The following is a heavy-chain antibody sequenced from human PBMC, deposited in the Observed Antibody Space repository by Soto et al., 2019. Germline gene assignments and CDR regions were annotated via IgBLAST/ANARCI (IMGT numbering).Heavy chain of an antibody. J-gene: IGHJ4*02. CDR3: AKTYYYDSSGYYDRMWYFDY. CDR2: ISGSGGST. D-gene: IGHD3-22*01. CDR1: GFTFSSYA. Sequence: GGSLRLSFAASGFTFSSYAMTWVRQAPGKGLEWVSAISGSGGSTYYADSVKGRFTISRDNSKNTLYLQMNSLRAEDTAVYYCAKTYYYDSSGYYDRMWYFDYWGQGTLVTVSS. V-gene: IGHV3-23*01.